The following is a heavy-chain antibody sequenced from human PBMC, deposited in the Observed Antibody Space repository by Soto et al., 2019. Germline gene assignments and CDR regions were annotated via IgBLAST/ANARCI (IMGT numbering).Heavy chain of an antibody. D-gene: IGHD4-17*01. CDR2: ISGGGSST. CDR3: ARDFSYYGDYRHYYYYMDV. Sequence: PGGSLRLSCAASGFSFSNYAMSWVRQAPGKGLEWVSSISGGGSSTYYADSVKGRFTISRHNSKNTLYLQMNSLRAEDTAVYYCARDFSYYGDYRHYYYYMDVWGKGTTVTVSS. J-gene: IGHJ6*03. V-gene: IGHV3-23*01. CDR1: GFSFSNYA.